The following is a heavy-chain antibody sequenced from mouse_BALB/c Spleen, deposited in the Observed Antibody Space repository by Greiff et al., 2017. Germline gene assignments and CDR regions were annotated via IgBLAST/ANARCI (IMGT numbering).Heavy chain of an antibody. CDR1: GFTFTDYY. J-gene: IGHJ2*01. Sequence: EVKLVESGGGLVQPGGSLRLSCATSGFTFTDYYMSWVRQPPGKALEWLGFIRNKANGYTTEYSASVKGRFTISRDNSQSILYLQMNTLRAEDSATYYCARSYGDYGGQGTTLTVSS. D-gene: IGHD1-2*01. V-gene: IGHV7-3*02. CDR3: ARSYGDY. CDR2: IRNKANGYTT.